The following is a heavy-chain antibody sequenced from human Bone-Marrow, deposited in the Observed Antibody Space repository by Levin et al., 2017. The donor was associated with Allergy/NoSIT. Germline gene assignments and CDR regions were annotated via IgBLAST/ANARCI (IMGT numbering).Heavy chain of an antibody. Sequence: ASGPTLVKPTQTLTLTCTFSGFSLSTSGVGVGWIRQPPGKALEWLALYYWNDDKRYSPSLKSRLTLTKDTSKNQVVLTMTNMDPVDTATYYCAHRPNYYGSGANWFDPWGQGTLVTVSS. CDR2: YYWNDDK. J-gene: IGHJ5*02. D-gene: IGHD3-10*01. V-gene: IGHV2-5*01. CDR1: GFSLSTSGVG. CDR3: AHRPNYYGSGANWFDP.